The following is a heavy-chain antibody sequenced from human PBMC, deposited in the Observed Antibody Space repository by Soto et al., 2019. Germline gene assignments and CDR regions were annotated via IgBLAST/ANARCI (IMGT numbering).Heavy chain of an antibody. CDR1: GGTFSSYS. V-gene: IGHV1-69*12. CDR2: VIPIFGTV. CDR3: ARGDCSGGSCYSFYYYGMDV. J-gene: IGHJ6*02. D-gene: IGHD2-15*01. Sequence: QVQLVQSGAEVKKPGSSVKVSCKASGGTFSSYSISWVRQAPGQGLEWMGGVIPIFGTVNYAQKFQGRVTITADESTTTAYMELSSLRSEDTTVYYCARGDCSGGSCYSFYYYGMDVWGQGPTVTVSS.